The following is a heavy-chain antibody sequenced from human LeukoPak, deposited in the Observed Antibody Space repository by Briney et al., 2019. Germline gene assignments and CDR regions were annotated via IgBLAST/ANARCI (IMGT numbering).Heavy chain of an antibody. J-gene: IGHJ4*02. V-gene: IGHV4-61*01. D-gene: IGHD6-6*01. CDR1: GYSIRSGYY. CDR3: ARGEYSSSPGPFDY. CDR2: IYYSGST. Sequence: PSETLSLTCTVSGYSIRSGYYWSWIRQPPGKGLEWIGYIYYSGSTNYNPSLKSRVTISVDTSKNQFSLKLSSVTAADTAVYYCARGEYSSSPGPFDYWGQGTLVTVSS.